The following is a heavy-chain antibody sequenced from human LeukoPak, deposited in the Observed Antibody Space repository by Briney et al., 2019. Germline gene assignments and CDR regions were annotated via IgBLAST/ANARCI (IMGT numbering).Heavy chain of an antibody. V-gene: IGHV3-23*01. J-gene: IGHJ4*02. CDR3: ARARDYGGMNY. D-gene: IGHD4-17*01. CDR1: GFTFSSYA. CDR2: ISGSGGST. Sequence: GGSLRLSCAASGFTFSSYAMSWVRQAPGKGLEWVSAISGSGGSTYYADSVKGRFTISRDNAKNSLYLQMNSLRAEDTAVYYCARARDYGGMNYWGQGTLVTVSS.